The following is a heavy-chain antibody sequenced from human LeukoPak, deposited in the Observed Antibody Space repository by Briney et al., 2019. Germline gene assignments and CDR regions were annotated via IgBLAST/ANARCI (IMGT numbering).Heavy chain of an antibody. D-gene: IGHD2-8*02. CDR3: ARRLVAVLDGRVV. J-gene: IGHJ6*04. CDR2: ISISSRYI. CDR1: GFTFSSYS. V-gene: IGHV3-21*01. Sequence: AGGSLRLSCAASGFTFSSYSINWVRHAPRKGLEWVSSISISSRYIYYADSVKGQFTIYRDNAKNSLYLQMNSLRAEDTAVYYWARRLVAVLDGRVVWGEGTTVTVSS.